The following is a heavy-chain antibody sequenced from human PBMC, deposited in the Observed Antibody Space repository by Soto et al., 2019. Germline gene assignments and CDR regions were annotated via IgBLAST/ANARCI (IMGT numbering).Heavy chain of an antibody. CDR2: ISYTGSA. Sequence: SETLSLTCTVSVGSINYSYWTWIRQPPGKGLEWIGYISYTGSANYNASLKSRLTISVDTSKNQFSLKLSSVTAADTALYYCARVNYGDYYYGMDVWGQGTTVTVSS. J-gene: IGHJ6*02. CDR1: VGSINYSY. D-gene: IGHD4-17*01. V-gene: IGHV4-59*01. CDR3: ARVNYGDYYYGMDV.